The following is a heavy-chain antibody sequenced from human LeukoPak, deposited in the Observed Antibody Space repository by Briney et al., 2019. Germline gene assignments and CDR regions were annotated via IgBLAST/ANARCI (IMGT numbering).Heavy chain of an antibody. D-gene: IGHD4-23*01. CDR1: GYSISSAFY. J-gene: IGHJ4*02. Sequence: PSETLSLTCAVSGYSISSAFYWGWIRQSPGKGLEWIGTIHYSGSTSYNPSLKSRVTISVETSKNQFSLKLSSVTAADTAVYYCARELYGGNSAYWGQGTLVTVSS. CDR3: ARELYGGNSAY. V-gene: IGHV4-38-2*02. CDR2: IHYSGST.